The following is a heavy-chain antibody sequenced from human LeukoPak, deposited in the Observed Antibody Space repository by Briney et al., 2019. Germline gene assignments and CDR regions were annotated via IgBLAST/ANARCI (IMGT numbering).Heavy chain of an antibody. Sequence: SETLSLTCAVYGGSFSGYYWSWIRQPPGKGLEWTGEINHSGSTNYNPSLKSRVTISVDTSKNQFSLKLSSVTAADTAVYYCARGAAAGKFDYWGQGTLVTVSS. CDR1: GGSFSGYY. CDR3: ARGAAAGKFDY. CDR2: INHSGST. D-gene: IGHD6-13*01. V-gene: IGHV4-34*01. J-gene: IGHJ4*02.